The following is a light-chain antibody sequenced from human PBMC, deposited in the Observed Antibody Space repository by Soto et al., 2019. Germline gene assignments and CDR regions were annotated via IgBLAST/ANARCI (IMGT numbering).Light chain of an antibody. J-gene: IGKJ4*01. CDR2: AAS. CDR1: QSISSY. V-gene: IGKV1-39*01. Sequence: DIQMTQSPSSLSASVGDRVTITCRASQSISSYLNWYQQKPGKAPKLLIYAASSLQSGVPSRFSGSGSGTDFTLTISSLHPEDFATYYCQQSYSNPRLTFGGGTKVDIX. CDR3: QQSYSNPRLT.